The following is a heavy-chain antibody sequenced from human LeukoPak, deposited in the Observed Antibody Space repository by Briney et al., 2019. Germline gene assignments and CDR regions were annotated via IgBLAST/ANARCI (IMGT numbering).Heavy chain of an antibody. J-gene: IGHJ4*02. D-gene: IGHD1/OR15-1a*01. CDR2: VSYSGDT. CDR1: GFAPGTYC. V-gene: IGHV4-59*08. Sequence: PSETLSFNCAASGFAPGTYCMHWVRQPPGKRLEWIGYVSYSGDTNYHPSLQSRVSISVDRSKNQFALTLRSVTAADTAVYYCVLCGSNWNMWPFDFWGRGILVTVSS. CDR3: VLCGSNWNMWPFDF.